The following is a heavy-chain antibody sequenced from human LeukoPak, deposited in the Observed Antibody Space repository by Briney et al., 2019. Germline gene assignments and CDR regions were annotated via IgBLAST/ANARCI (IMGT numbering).Heavy chain of an antibody. V-gene: IGHV3-23*01. CDR1: GFTFSSYA. Sequence: GGSLRLSGAASGFTFSSYAMSWVRQAPGKGLEWVSAISGSGGSTYYADSVKGRSTISRDNSKNTLYLQMNSLRAEDTAVYYCAKDPDWGYSSGWYDYWGQGTLVTVSS. CDR2: ISGSGGST. J-gene: IGHJ4*02. D-gene: IGHD6-19*01. CDR3: AKDPDWGYSSGWYDY.